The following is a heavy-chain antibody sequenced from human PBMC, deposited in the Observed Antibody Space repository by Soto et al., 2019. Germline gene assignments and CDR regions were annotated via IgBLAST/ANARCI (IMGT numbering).Heavy chain of an antibody. J-gene: IGHJ4*02. V-gene: IGHV4-34*01. D-gene: IGHD4-17*01. CDR1: GGSFNGYY. CDR3: ASQRPTVTTFDY. CDR2: INHSGST. Sequence: QVQLRQWGAGLVKPSKTLSLTCAVYGGSFNGYYWNWIRQPPGKGLEWIGEINHSGSTNYNPSLKSRVSISVDTSKNQFSLRLSSVTAADTAVYYCASQRPTVTTFDYWGQGTLVTVSS.